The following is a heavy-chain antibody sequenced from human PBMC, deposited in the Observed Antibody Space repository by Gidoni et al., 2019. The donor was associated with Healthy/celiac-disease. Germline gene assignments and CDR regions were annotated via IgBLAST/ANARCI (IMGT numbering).Heavy chain of an antibody. CDR3: ARSKRGDLDV. CDR2: IYYSGST. V-gene: IGHV4-39*01. J-gene: IGHJ6*02. Sequence: QLQLQESGPGLVKPSETLSLTCTVSGGSISRSRYYWGWIRQPPGKGLEWIGSIYYSGSTYYNPSLKSRVTISVDTSKNQFSLKLSSVTAADTAVYYCARSKRGDLDVWGQGTTVTVSS. CDR1: GGSISRSRYY.